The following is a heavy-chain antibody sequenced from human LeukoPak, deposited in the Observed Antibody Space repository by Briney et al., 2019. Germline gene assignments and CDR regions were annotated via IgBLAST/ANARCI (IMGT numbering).Heavy chain of an antibody. Sequence: SETLSLTCAVYGGSFSGYYWSWIRQPPGKGLEWIGEINHSGSTNYNPSLKSRVTISVDTSKNQFSLKLSSVTAADTAVYYCARVRSAAANWYFDLWGRGTLVTVSS. J-gene: IGHJ2*01. CDR3: ARVRSAAANWYFDL. V-gene: IGHV4-34*01. D-gene: IGHD2-2*01. CDR1: GGSFSGYY. CDR2: INHSGST.